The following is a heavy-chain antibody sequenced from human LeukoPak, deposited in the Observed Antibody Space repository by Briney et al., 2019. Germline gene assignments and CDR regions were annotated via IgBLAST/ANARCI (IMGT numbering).Heavy chain of an antibody. V-gene: IGHV1-18*04. J-gene: IGHJ3*02. D-gene: IGHD1-26*01. CDR1: GYTFTSYY. CDR3: ARSLLPKEAFDI. Sequence: ASVTVSCKASGYTFTSYYMHWVRQAPGQGLEWMGWISAYNGDTNYAQKLQGRVTMTTDTSTSTAYMELRGLRSDDTAVYYCARSLLPKEAFDIWGQGTMVTVSS. CDR2: ISAYNGDT.